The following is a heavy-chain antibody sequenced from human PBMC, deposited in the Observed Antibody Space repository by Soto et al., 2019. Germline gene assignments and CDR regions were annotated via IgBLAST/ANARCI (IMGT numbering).Heavy chain of an antibody. V-gene: IGHV1-2*04. D-gene: IGHD3-3*01. CDR2: INPNSGGT. CDR3: ARGRGLRFLEWLSQTPYYYYGMDV. Sequence: ASVKVSCKASGYTFTGYYMHWVRQAPGQGLEWMGWINPNSGGTNYAQKFQGWVTMTRDTSISTAYMELSRLRSDDTAVYYCARGRGLRFLEWLSQTPYYYYGMDVWGQGTTVTVSS. J-gene: IGHJ6*02. CDR1: GYTFTGYY.